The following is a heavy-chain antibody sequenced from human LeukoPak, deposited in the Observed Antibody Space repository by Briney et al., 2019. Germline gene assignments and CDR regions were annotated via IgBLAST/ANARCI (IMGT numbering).Heavy chain of an antibody. CDR1: GLTFSSYW. J-gene: IGHJ4*02. CDR3: TRDWDT. CDR2: IKQDGSER. D-gene: IGHD5-18*01. V-gene: IGHV3-7*01. Sequence: GGSLRLSCAASGLTFSSYWMSWARQAPGKGLEWVAVIKQDGSERFYLDSVKGRFTISRDNAKNSLYLQLNSLRAEDTAVYYCTRDWDTWGQGTLVTVSS.